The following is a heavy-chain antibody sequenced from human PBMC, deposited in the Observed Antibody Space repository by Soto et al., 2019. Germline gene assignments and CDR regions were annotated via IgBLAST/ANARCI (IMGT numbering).Heavy chain of an antibody. V-gene: IGHV4-39*01. CDR2: IYYSGST. CDR1: GGSISSSSYY. CDR3: ARLGGYYQALES. J-gene: IGHJ4*02. Sequence: SDTLSLTFTVSGGSISSSSYYWVLIRQPPGKGLEWIGSIYYSGSTYYNPSLKSRVTISVDTSKNQFSLKLTSVTAADTAVYYCARLGGYYQALESWGQGTLVTVSS. D-gene: IGHD3-22*01.